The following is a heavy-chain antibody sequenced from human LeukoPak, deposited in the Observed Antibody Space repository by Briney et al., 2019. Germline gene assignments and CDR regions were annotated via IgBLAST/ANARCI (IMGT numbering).Heavy chain of an antibody. CDR3: ARVEYSGWNLEY. V-gene: IGHV3-7*01. J-gene: IGHJ4*02. D-gene: IGHD5-12*01. CDR2: INQGGSVQ. CDR1: GFTFRSYW. Sequence: GGSLRLSCAASGFTFRSYWMSWVRQAPGKGLEWVAHINQGGSVQYYMDSVKGRFTISRDDAKNSLYVQMNSLRDEDTAVYCARVEYSGWNLEYWGQGTLVTVSS.